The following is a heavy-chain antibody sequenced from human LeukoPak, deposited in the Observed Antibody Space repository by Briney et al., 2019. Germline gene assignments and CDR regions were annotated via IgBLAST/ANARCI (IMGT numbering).Heavy chain of an antibody. V-gene: IGHV3-30*18. CDR3: AKVGTDLNYMDV. Sequence: GGSLRLSCAASGFTFSNYGMHWVRQAPGKGLEWVAVISYDGSNKNCADSVKGRFTISRDNSKNTLYLQMNSLRAEDTAVYYCAKVGTDLNYMDVWGKGTTVTVSS. D-gene: IGHD3/OR15-3a*01. CDR2: ISYDGSNK. J-gene: IGHJ6*03. CDR1: GFTFSNYG.